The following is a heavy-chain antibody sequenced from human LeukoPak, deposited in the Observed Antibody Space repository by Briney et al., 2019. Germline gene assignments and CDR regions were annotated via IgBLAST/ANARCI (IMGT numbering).Heavy chain of an antibody. CDR3: ARDGVGRYCSGGSCPSYYYYYGMDV. D-gene: IGHD2-15*01. V-gene: IGHV3-13*01. CDR1: GFTFSSYD. CDR2: IGTAGDT. J-gene: IGHJ6*02. Sequence: GGSLRLSCAASGFTFSSYDMHWVRQATGKGLEWVSAIGTAGDTYYPGSVKGRFTVSRENAKNSLYLQMNGLRAEDTAVYYCARDGVGRYCSGGSCPSYYYYYGMDVWGQGTTVTVSS.